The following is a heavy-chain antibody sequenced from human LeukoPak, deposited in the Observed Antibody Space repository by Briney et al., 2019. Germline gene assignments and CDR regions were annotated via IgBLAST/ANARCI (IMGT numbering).Heavy chain of an antibody. CDR2: INHSGST. D-gene: IGHD3-22*01. V-gene: IGHV4-34*01. J-gene: IGHJ3*02. CDR1: GGPFSGYY. Sequence: PSETLSLTCAVYGGPFSGYYWSWIRQPPGKGLEWIGEINHSGSTNYNPSLKSRVTISVDTSKNQFSLKLSSVTAADTAVYYCARISPYYYDSSGRPDAFDIWGQGTMVTVSS. CDR3: ARISPYYYDSSGRPDAFDI.